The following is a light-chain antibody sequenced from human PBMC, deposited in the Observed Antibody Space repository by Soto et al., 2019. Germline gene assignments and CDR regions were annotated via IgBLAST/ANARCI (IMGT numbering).Light chain of an antibody. Sequence: EIVLTQSPATLSLSPGERATLSCRASQSVSSYLAWYQQQPGQAPGLLIYDASNRATGIPARFSGSGCGTDFTLTISSLEPEDFAVYYCQQRSNWPGTFGQGPKMEIK. J-gene: IGKJ2*01. CDR1: QSVSSY. CDR2: DAS. CDR3: QQRSNWPGT. V-gene: IGKV3-11*01.